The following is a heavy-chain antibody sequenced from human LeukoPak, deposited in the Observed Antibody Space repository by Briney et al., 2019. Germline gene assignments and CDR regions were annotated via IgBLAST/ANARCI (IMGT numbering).Heavy chain of an antibody. CDR3: AIVSSTSYPSRAFDI. CDR2: ISWNSGSI. V-gene: IGHV3-9*03. Sequence: GGSLRLSCAASGFTFDDYAMRWVRQAPGKGLEWVSNISWNSGSIGYADSVKGRFTISRDNAKNSLYLQMNSLRAEDMALYYCAIVSSTSYPSRAFDICGQGEMVTVSS. J-gene: IGHJ3*02. CDR1: GFTFDDYA. D-gene: IGHD2-2*01.